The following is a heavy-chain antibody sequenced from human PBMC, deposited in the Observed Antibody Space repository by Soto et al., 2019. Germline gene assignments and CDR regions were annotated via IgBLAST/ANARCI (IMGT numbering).Heavy chain of an antibody. J-gene: IGHJ4*02. CDR2: IIPIFGTA. D-gene: IGHD5-12*01. CDR1: GGTFSHYA. CDR3: ARPVEMATISRSYVCY. V-gene: IGHV1-69*01. Sequence: QVQLVQSGAEVKKPGSSVKVSCKASGGTFSHYAINWVLQVPGQGLEWMGGIIPIFGTANYAQKFQGRVTITADESTSTAYLDLSSLRSEDTAVYYCARPVEMATISRSYVCYWGQGTLVTVSS.